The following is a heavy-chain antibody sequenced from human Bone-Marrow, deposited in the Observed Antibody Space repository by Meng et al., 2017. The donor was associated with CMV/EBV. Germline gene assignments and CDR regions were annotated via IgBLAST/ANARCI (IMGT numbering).Heavy chain of an antibody. CDR3: ARVEGRARVLFDGDVFDI. J-gene: IGHJ3*02. V-gene: IGHV3-30-3*01. D-gene: IGHD2-21*01. Sequence: FSSLAKHWVRQAAGKGLEWVAVISDDGNNKYYADSVKGRFTTSRDNSKNTLYLQMNSLTADNTAVYYCARVEGRARVLFDGDVFDIWGQGTMVTVSS. CDR1: FSSLA. CDR2: ISDDGNNK.